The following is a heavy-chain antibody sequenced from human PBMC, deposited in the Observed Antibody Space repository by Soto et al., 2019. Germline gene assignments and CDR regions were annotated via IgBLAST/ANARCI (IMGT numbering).Heavy chain of an antibody. CDR2: INAGNGNT. V-gene: IGHV1-3*01. CDR3: ARPGIAAAGVDY. CDR1: GYTFTSYA. D-gene: IGHD6-13*01. Sequence: QVQLVQSGAEVKRPGASVKVSCKASGYTFTSYAMHWVRQAPGQRLEWMGWINAGNGNTKYSQKFQGRVTITRDTSASTAYMELSSLRSEDTAVYYCARPGIAAAGVDYWGQVTLVTVSS. J-gene: IGHJ4*02.